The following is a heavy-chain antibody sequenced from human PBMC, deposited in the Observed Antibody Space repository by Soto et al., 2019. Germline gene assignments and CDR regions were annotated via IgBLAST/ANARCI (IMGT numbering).Heavy chain of an antibody. CDR2: NYNSGST. V-gene: IGHV4-30-2*01. CDR3: GRVVVAAQGGWFDP. CDR1: GGSISSGDYC. Sequence: QLQLQESGSGLVRPSQTLSLTCAVSGGSISSGDYCWSWIRQPPGKGLEWVGYNYNSGSTHYNPSLKSRVNISVDRAKNQFSLKLTSVTAADTAVYYCGRVVVAAQGGWFDPWGQGTLVTVSS. D-gene: IGHD2-15*01. J-gene: IGHJ5*02.